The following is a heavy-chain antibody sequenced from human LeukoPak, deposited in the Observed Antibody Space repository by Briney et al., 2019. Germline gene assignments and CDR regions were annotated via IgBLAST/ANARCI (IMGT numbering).Heavy chain of an antibody. CDR3: AREVTMTRSFDY. D-gene: IGHD3-22*01. CDR2: ISAYNGNT. V-gene: IGHV1-18*01. CDR1: GYTFTSYD. Sequence: GASVTVSFKASGYTFTSYDINWVRQAPGQGLEWMGWISAYNGNTNYAQKLQGRVTMTTDTSTSTAYMELRSLRSDDTAVYYCAREVTMTRSFDYWGQGTLVTVSS. J-gene: IGHJ4*02.